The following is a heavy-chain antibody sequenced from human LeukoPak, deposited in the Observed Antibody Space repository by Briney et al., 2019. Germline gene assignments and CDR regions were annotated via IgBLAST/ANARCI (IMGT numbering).Heavy chain of an antibody. D-gene: IGHD3-9*01. CDR1: GGSFSGYY. CDR2: INHSGST. V-gene: IGHV4-34*01. CDR3: ARGLRRYFDWPLRWFDP. Sequence: NPSETLSLTCAVYGGSFSGYYWSWIRQPPGKGLEWIGEINHSGSTNYNPSLKSRVTISVDTSKNQFSLKLSSVTAADTAVYYCARGLRRYFDWPLRWFDPWGQGTLVTVSS. J-gene: IGHJ5*02.